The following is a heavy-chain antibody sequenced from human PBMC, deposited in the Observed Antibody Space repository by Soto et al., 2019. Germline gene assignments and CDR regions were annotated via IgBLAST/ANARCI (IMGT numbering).Heavy chain of an antibody. Sequence: EVQLLESGGHLVQPGGSQRLSCTPSGISFSTYAMSWVRQAPGKGLEWVSGISGSGGHTYYEDSVKGRFTISRDSSKNTLYLQMNSLRDEDKDVYYCAQEGSYMGGAFDILGPGTMVTVSS. CDR2: ISGSGGHT. J-gene: IGHJ3*02. CDR1: GISFSTYA. CDR3: AQEGSYMGGAFDI. D-gene: IGHD3-16*01. V-gene: IGHV3-23*01.